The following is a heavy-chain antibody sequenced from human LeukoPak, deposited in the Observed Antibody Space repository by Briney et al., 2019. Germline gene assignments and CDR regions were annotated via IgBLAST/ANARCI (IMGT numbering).Heavy chain of an antibody. CDR2: ISSSSSYI. CDR1: GFTFDDYG. D-gene: IGHD3-3*01. V-gene: IGHV3-21*01. Sequence: PGGSLRLSCAASGFTFDDYGMSWVRQAPGKGLEWVSSISSSSSYIYYADSVKGRFTISRDNAKNSLYLQMNSLRAEDTAVYYCARGGFGVVIPDYWGQGTLVTVSS. CDR3: ARGGFGVVIPDY. J-gene: IGHJ4*02.